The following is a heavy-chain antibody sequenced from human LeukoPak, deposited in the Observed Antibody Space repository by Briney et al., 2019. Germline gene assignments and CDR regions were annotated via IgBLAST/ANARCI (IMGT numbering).Heavy chain of an antibody. CDR2: IYTSGST. Sequence: SETLSLTCTVSGGSISSGSYYWSWIRQPAGKGLEWIGRIYTSGSTYYNPSLKSRVTISVDTSKNQFSLKLTSVTAADTAVYSCARIYYYYYYMDVWGKGTMVTVSS. J-gene: IGHJ6*03. CDR3: ARIYYYYYYMDV. CDR1: GGSISSGSYY. V-gene: IGHV4-61*02.